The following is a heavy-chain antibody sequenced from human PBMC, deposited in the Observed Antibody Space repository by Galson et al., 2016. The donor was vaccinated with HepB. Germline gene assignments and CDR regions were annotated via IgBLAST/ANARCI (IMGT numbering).Heavy chain of an antibody. Sequence: ETLSLTCIVYGDSFSGYYWDWIRQPPGKGLEWIGEIRQRGGPYYNPSLKSRVIISADTSQNQFSLEVTSVTAADTAVYYCARFRRGNSVTNYYFDSWGPGTLVIVSS. D-gene: IGHD3-3*01. J-gene: IGHJ4*02. V-gene: IGHV4-34*01. CDR2: IRQRGGP. CDR1: GDSFSGYY. CDR3: ARFRRGNSVTNYYFDS.